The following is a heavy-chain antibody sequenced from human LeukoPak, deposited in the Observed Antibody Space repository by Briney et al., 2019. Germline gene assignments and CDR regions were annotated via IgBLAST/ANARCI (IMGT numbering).Heavy chain of an antibody. D-gene: IGHD3-3*01. J-gene: IGHJ6*03. Sequence: GGSLRLSCAASGFTFSTYAMSWVRQAPGKGLEWVSAITDSGGHTYYGDSVKGRFTISRDNSKNTLYLQMNSLRAEDTAVYYCAKSTIFGAAGYMDVWGKGTTVTVSS. V-gene: IGHV3-23*01. CDR1: GFTFSTYA. CDR2: ITDSGGHT. CDR3: AKSTIFGAAGYMDV.